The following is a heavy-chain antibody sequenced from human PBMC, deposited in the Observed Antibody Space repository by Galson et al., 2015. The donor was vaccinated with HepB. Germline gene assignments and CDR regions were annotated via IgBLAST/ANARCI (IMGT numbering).Heavy chain of an antibody. Sequence: SVKVSCKASGSTFTGYYMHWVRQAPGQGLEWMGWINPNSGGTNYAQKFQGRVTMTRDTSISTAYMELSRLRSDDTAVYYCARGAGYTAMVDFDYWGQGTLVTVSS. CDR3: ARGAGYTAMVDFDY. J-gene: IGHJ4*02. V-gene: IGHV1-2*02. CDR2: INPNSGGT. D-gene: IGHD5-18*01. CDR1: GSTFTGYY.